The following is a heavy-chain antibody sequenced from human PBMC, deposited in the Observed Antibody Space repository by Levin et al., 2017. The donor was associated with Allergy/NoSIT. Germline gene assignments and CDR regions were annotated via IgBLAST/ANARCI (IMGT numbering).Heavy chain of an antibody. J-gene: IGHJ1*01. Sequence: GGSLRLSCAASGFTFSDYYMSWIRQAPGKGLEWVSYISSSSSYTNYADSVKGRFTISRDNAKNSLYLQMNSLRAEDTAVYYCARGVRAGRSAEYFQHWGQGTLVTVSS. CDR3: ARGVRAGRSAEYFQH. D-gene: IGHD6-19*01. V-gene: IGHV3-11*05. CDR1: GFTFSDYY. CDR2: ISSSSSYT.